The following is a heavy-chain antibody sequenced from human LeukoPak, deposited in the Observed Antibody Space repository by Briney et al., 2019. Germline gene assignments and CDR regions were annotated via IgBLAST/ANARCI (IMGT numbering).Heavy chain of an antibody. D-gene: IGHD3-10*01. CDR2: IYYTEST. CDR3: ARGPSPSITMEFDY. J-gene: IGHJ4*02. V-gene: IGHV4-59*01. Sequence: SETLSLTFTVSGGSIRNYYWSWIRQPPGKGRGWIGYIYYTESTKYNPALKSRVTISVDTSKNQFSLKLSSVTAADTAVYYCARGPSPSITMEFDYWGQGTLATVSS. CDR1: GGSIRNYY.